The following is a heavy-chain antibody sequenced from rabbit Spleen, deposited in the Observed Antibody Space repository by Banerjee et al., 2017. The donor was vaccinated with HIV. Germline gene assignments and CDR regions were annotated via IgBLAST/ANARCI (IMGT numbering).Heavy chain of an antibody. CDR2: INVVTGKA. Sequence: QEQLVESGGGLVKPGASLTLTCTASGFSFISSYDMSWVRQAPGKGLTWIACINVVTGKAVYASWAKGRFTFSRTSSTTVTLQMTSLTAADTATYFCVRQFDVWGPGTLVTVS. CDR3: VRQFDV. V-gene: IGHV1S45*01. J-gene: IGHJ6*01. CDR1: GFSFISSYD.